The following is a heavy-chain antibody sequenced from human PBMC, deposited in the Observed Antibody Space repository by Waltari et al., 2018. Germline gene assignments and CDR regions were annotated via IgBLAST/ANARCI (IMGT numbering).Heavy chain of an antibody. CDR2: IYYSGST. D-gene: IGHD3-10*01. V-gene: IGHV4-59*01. CDR3: ARDRDGGVDY. Sequence: QVQLQESGPGLVKPSETLSLTCTVSGGSISSYYWSWIRQPPGKGLEWIGYIYYSGSTNYNPSLKSRVTISVDTSKNQFSLKLSSVTAADTAVYYCARDRDGGVDYWGQGTLVTVSS. CDR1: GGSISSYY. J-gene: IGHJ4*02.